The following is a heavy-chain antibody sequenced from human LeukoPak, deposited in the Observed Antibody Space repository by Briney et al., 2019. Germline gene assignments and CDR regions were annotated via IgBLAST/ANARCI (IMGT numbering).Heavy chain of an antibody. CDR1: GYTLTELS. V-gene: IGHV1-24*01. CDR2: FDPEDGET. Sequence: ASVTVSCKVSGYTLTELSMHWVRQAPGKGLEWMGGFDPEDGETIYAQKFQGRVTMTEDTSTDTAYMELSSLRSEDTAVYYCATDPVYYYDSSGHRGLGYWGQGTLVTVSS. D-gene: IGHD3-22*01. J-gene: IGHJ4*02. CDR3: ATDPVYYYDSSGHRGLGY.